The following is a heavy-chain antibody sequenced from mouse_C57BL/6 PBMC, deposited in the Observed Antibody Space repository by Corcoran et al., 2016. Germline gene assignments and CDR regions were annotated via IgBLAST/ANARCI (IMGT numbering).Heavy chain of an antibody. CDR3: APGRYYAMDY. V-gene: IGHV9-3*01. CDR1: GYTFTTYG. J-gene: IGHJ4*01. D-gene: IGHD3-3*01. CDR2: INTYSGVP. Sequence: QIQLVQSGPELKKPGETVKISCKASGYTFTTYGMSWVKQAPGKGLKWMGWINTYSGVPTYADDFKGRFAFSLETSASTAYLQINNLKNEDTATYFCAPGRYYAMDYWGQGTSVTVSS.